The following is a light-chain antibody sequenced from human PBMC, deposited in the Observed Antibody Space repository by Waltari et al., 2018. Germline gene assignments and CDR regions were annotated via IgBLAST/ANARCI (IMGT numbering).Light chain of an antibody. V-gene: IGLV2-14*01. J-gene: IGLJ3*02. CDR1: SSDVGGYNY. CDR3: SSYTSSVTWV. CDR2: DVT. Sequence: QSALTQPASVSGSPGQSITISCAGTSSDVGGYNYVSWFQQHPGKAPKLMIDDVTKRPSGVSNRFSGSKSGSTASLTISGLQAEDEADYYCSSYTSSVTWVFGGGTKLTVL.